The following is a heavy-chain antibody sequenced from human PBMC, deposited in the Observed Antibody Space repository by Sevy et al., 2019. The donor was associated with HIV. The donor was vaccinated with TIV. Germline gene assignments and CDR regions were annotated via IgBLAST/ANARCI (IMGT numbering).Heavy chain of an antibody. CDR3: ARDQYYYDSSGYYGGAFDI. V-gene: IGHV3-21*01. D-gene: IGHD3-22*01. CDR2: ISSSSSYI. Sequence: GGSLRLSCAASGFTFSSYSMNWVRQAPGKGLEWVSSISSSSSYIYYADSVKGRFTISRDNAKNSLYLQMNSLRADDTAVYYCARDQYYYDSSGYYGGAFDIWGQGTMVTVSS. CDR1: GFTFSSYS. J-gene: IGHJ3*02.